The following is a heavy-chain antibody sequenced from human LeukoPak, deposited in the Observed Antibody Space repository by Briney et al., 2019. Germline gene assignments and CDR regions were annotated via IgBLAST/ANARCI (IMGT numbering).Heavy chain of an antibody. CDR2: IIPIFGTA. CDR3: ARASRGSYYYYYMDV. Sequence: GASVKVYCMASGGTFSSYAISWVRQAPGQGLEWMGGIIPIFGTANYAQKFQGRVTITTDESTSTAYMELSSLRSEDTAVYYCARASRGSYYYYYMDVWGKGTTVTVSS. D-gene: IGHD3-16*01. J-gene: IGHJ6*03. CDR1: GGTFSSYA. V-gene: IGHV1-69*05.